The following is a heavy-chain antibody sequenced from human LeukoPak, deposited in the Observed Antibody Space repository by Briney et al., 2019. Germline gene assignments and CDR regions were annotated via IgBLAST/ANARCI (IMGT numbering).Heavy chain of an antibody. CDR1: GCTFTNYD. D-gene: IGHD2-2*01. V-gene: IGHV1-18*01. J-gene: IGHJ4*02. CDR3: ARKYTSSWTLDY. Sequence: ASVRVSCKASGCTFTNYDISWVRQAPGQGLEWMGWITTYNGNTNYAQKLQDRVTMTTDTSTSTAYMELRSLRSDDTAVYYCARKYTSSWTLDYWGRGTLVTVFS. CDR2: ITTYNGNT.